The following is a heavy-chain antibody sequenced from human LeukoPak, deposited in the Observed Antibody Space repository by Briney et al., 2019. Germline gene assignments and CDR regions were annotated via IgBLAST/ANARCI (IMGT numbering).Heavy chain of an antibody. CDR1: EYTFTSYA. J-gene: IGHJ5*02. CDR3: ARDRRVGATTIIWFDP. V-gene: IGHV1-3*01. D-gene: IGHD1-26*01. Sequence: ASVKVSCKASEYTFTSYAMHWVRQAPGQRLEWMGWINAGNGNTKYSQKFQGRVTITRDTTASTAYMELSSLRSEDTAVYYCARDRRVGATTIIWFDPWGQGTLVTVSS. CDR2: INAGNGNT.